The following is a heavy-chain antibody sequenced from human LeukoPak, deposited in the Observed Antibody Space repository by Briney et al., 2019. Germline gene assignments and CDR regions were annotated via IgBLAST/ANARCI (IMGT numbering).Heavy chain of an antibody. Sequence: GASVKVSCKASGGTFISYAISWVRQAPGQGLEWMGGIIPIFGTANYAQKFQGRVTITTDESTSTAYTELSSLRSEDTAVYYCARDLGWRYYDSSGYYAFDYWGQGTLVTVSS. CDR3: ARDLGWRYYDSSGYYAFDY. CDR1: GGTFISYA. CDR2: IIPIFGTA. D-gene: IGHD3-22*01. V-gene: IGHV1-69*05. J-gene: IGHJ4*02.